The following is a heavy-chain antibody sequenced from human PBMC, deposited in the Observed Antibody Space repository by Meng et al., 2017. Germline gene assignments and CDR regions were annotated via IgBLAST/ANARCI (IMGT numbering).Heavy chain of an antibody. CDR1: GGSFSGYY. Sequence: PLPQWGAGLLNPSETLSLTCAVYGGSFSGYYWSWIRQPPGKGLEWIGEINHSGSTNYNPSLKSRVTISVDTSKNQFSLKLSSVTAADTAVYYCARGSGAYSSSWYSRNDAFDIWGQGTMVTVSS. CDR2: INHSGST. CDR3: ARGSGAYSSSWYSRNDAFDI. D-gene: IGHD6-13*01. J-gene: IGHJ3*02. V-gene: IGHV4-34*01.